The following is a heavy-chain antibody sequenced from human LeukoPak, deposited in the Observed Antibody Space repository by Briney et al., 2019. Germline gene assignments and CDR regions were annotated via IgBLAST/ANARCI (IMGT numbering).Heavy chain of an antibody. J-gene: IGHJ4*02. CDR3: ARVGAYCSGGSSYDY. Sequence: KPSEPLSLTCTVSGGSISSYYWSWIRQPPGKGLEWIGYIYYSGSTNYNPSLKSRVTISVDTSKNQFSLKLSSVTAADTAVYYCARVGAYCSGGSSYDYWGQGTLVTVSS. CDR2: IYYSGST. V-gene: IGHV4-59*01. D-gene: IGHD2-15*01. CDR1: GGSISSYY.